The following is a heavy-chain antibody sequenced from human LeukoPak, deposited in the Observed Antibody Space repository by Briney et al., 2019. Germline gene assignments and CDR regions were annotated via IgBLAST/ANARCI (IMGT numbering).Heavy chain of an antibody. Sequence: GASVRVSCKAFGYTFTSYYMHWVRQAPGQGLEWMGIINPSGGSTSYAQKFQGRVTMTRDMSTSTVYMELRSLRSDDTAVYYCARDRERDSSSWDSYYYYYYMDVWGKGTTVTISS. J-gene: IGHJ6*03. D-gene: IGHD6-13*01. CDR1: GYTFTSYY. V-gene: IGHV1-46*01. CDR3: ARDRERDSSSWDSYYYYYYMDV. CDR2: INPSGGST.